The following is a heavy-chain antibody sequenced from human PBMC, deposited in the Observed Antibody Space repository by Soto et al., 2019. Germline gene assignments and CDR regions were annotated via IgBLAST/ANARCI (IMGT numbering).Heavy chain of an antibody. CDR2: INPSGGST. D-gene: IGHD2-21*01. CDR3: AREASKYSGMDV. CDR1: GYTFTNYY. V-gene: IGHV1-46*01. J-gene: IGHJ6*02. Sequence: ASVKVSCKASGYTFTNYYMHWVRQAPGQGLEWMGVINPSGGSTTYAQKFQGRVTMTRDTSTSTVYMELSSLISEDTTEYHCAREASKYSGMDVWGQATTVTVSS.